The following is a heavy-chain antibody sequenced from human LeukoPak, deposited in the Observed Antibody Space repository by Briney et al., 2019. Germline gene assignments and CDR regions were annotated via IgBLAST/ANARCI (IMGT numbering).Heavy chain of an antibody. CDR1: GGSISGYS. J-gene: IGHJ3*01. CDR2: IYYSGST. V-gene: IGHV4-59*01. CDR3: ARRDFDAFDS. D-gene: IGHD3/OR15-3a*01. Sequence: PSETLSLTCTVSGGSISGYSWSWIRQPPGKGLEWIGYIYYSGSTNYNPSLKSRVTISVDTSKNQFSLKLSSVTAADTAVYYCARRDFDAFDSWGQGTMVTVSS.